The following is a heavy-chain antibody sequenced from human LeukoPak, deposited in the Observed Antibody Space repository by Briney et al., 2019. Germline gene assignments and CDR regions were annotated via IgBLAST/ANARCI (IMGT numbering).Heavy chain of an antibody. D-gene: IGHD2-2*02. J-gene: IGHJ3*02. CDR1: GFTFDDHG. V-gene: IGHV3-20*04. CDR2: INVKRGRT. CDR3: ARDHTATGGAFDI. Sequence: PGGSLRLSCVGSGFTFDDHGMRLVRPAAGKGLGWVSGINVKRGRTGYADSVKGRFTISRENAKNSLYLQMNSLRAEDTALYYCARDHTATGGAFDIWGQGTMVTVSS.